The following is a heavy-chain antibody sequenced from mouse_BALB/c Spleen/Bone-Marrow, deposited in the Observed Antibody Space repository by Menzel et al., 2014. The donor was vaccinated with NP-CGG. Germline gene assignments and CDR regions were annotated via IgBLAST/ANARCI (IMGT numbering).Heavy chain of an antibody. Sequence: QVQLQQSGSVLVRPGDSVKLSCKASGYTFTSTWIHWAKQRPGQGLEWIGEIHPNSGNTKYNEKLKGKATLTADTPSSTAYVDLSSLTSEDSAVYYCTRDGVGGAMDYWGQGTSVTVSS. CDR1: GYTFTSTW. D-gene: IGHD2-3*01. V-gene: IGHV1S130*01. CDR2: IHPNSGNT. CDR3: TRDGVGGAMDY. J-gene: IGHJ4*01.